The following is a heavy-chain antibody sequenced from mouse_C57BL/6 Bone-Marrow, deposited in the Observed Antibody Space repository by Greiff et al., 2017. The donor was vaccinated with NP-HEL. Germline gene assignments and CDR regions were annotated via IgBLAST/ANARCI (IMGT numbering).Heavy chain of an antibody. J-gene: IGHJ4*01. CDR2: ISNGGGST. V-gene: IGHV5-12*01. CDR1: GFTFSDYY. Sequence: EVQGVESGGGLVQPGGSLKLSCAASGFTFSDYYMYWVRQTPEKRLEWVAYISNGGGSTYYPDTVKGRFTISRDNAKNTLYLQMSRLKSEDTAMYYCARPDGDYAMDYWGQGTSVTVSS. CDR3: ARPDGDYAMDY.